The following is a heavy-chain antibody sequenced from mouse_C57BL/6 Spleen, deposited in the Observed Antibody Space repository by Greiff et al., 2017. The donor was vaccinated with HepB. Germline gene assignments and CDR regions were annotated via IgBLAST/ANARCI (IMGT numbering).Heavy chain of an antibody. CDR1: GFTFSDYG. CDR3: ARGMVTGAY. J-gene: IGHJ3*01. CDR2: ISSGSSTI. V-gene: IGHV5-17*01. Sequence: EVKLVESGGGLVKPGGSLKLSCAASGFTFSDYGMHWVRQAPEKGLEWVAYISSGSSTIYYADTVKGRFTISRDNAKNTLFLQMTSLRSEDTAMYYCARGMVTGAYWGQGTLVTVSA. D-gene: IGHD2-2*01.